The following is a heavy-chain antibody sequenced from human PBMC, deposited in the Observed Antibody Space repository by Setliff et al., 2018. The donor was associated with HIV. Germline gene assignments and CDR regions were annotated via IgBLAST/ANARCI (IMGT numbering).Heavy chain of an antibody. CDR1: GGTFSRYG. J-gene: IGHJ3*02. Sequence: SVKVSCKASGGTFSRYGINWVRQAPGQGLEWMGGIIPSFGTPNNAQKFQGRVTITMDGSTSTAYMELSSLRSEDTAMYYCARLYGSGSYYNRDDAFDIWGQGTMVTVSS. CDR3: ARLYGSGSYYNRDDAFDI. CDR2: IIPSFGTP. V-gene: IGHV1-69*05. D-gene: IGHD3-10*01.